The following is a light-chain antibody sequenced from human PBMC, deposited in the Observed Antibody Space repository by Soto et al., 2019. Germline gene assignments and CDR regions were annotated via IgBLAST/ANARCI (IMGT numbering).Light chain of an antibody. CDR2: GAS. CDR1: QSVSNNY. CDR3: QQYGNSRT. V-gene: IGKV3-20*01. J-gene: IGKJ1*01. Sequence: TVLTQSPGTLSLSPGERATLSCRARQSVSNNYLAWYQQKAGQAPRLLIYGASSRATGIPDRFSGSGSGTDFTLTISRLEPEDCGVYYCQQYGNSRTFGQGTKVDIK.